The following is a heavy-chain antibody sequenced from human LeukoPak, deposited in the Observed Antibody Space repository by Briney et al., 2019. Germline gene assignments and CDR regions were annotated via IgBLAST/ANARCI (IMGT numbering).Heavy chain of an antibody. V-gene: IGHV1-69*05. CDR1: GYTFTSYA. J-gene: IGHJ4*02. D-gene: IGHD3-9*01. Sequence: SVKVSCKASGYTFTSYAMNWVRQAPGQGLEWMGGIIPIFGTANYAQKFQGRVTITTDESTSTAYMELSSLRSEDTAVYYCARSLRYFDWLSLDYWGQGTLVTVSS. CDR2: IIPIFGTA. CDR3: ARSLRYFDWLSLDY.